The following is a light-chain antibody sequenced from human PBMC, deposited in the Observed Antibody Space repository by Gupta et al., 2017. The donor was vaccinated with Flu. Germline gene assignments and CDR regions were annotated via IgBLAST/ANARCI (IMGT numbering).Light chain of an antibody. CDR1: KLGDKY. CDR2: QDS. V-gene: IGLV3-1*01. J-gene: IGLJ3*02. Sequence: SYELTQPPSVSVSPGQTASITCSGDKLGDKYACWYQQKPGQSAVLVIYQDSKRPSGIPERFSGSNSGNTATLTIRGTQAMDEADYSWQAWERRTGVFGGGTKLTVL. CDR3: QAWERRTGV.